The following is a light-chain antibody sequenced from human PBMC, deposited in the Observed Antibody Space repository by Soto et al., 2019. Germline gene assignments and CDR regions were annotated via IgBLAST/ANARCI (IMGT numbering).Light chain of an antibody. CDR2: GTF. CDR3: QQYGTPPYT. Sequence: EIVLTQSPGTLSLSPGDKVTLTCSASQAVTDYYFAWYQQQPGQAPKLLIFGTFNRATGIPDRFSASGSETDFTLTISTLEPEDFAVYYCQQYGTPPYTFGLGTKLEIK. CDR1: QAVTDYY. V-gene: IGKV3-20*01. J-gene: IGKJ2*01.